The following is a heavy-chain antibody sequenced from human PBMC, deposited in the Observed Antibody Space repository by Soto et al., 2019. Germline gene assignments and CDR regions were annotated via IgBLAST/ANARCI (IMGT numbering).Heavy chain of an antibody. CDR3: ARKSYLSGWHHTIDAFDI. CDR2: IYWDDDK. CDR1: GFSLSTSGVG. D-gene: IGHD6-19*01. V-gene: IGHV2-5*02. J-gene: IGHJ3*02. Sequence: SGPTLVNPTQTLTLTCTFSGFSLSTSGVGVGWIRQPPGKALEWLALIYWDDDKRYSPSLKSRLTITKDTSKNQVVLTMTNMDPVDTATYYCARKSYLSGWHHTIDAFDIWGQGTMVTVSS.